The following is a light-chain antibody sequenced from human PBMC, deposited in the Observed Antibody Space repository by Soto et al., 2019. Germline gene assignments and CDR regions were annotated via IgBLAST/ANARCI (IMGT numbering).Light chain of an antibody. Sequence: QPVLTQPPSASGTPGQRVTISCSGSTSNIGSYTVNWYQQFPGTAPKLLIYSYDQRPSEVPDRFSGSKSGTSASLAISGLQSEDEADYYCAAWDDSLNGVVFGGGTKLTVL. CDR3: AAWDDSLNGVV. CDR1: TSNIGSYT. V-gene: IGLV1-44*01. J-gene: IGLJ2*01. CDR2: SYD.